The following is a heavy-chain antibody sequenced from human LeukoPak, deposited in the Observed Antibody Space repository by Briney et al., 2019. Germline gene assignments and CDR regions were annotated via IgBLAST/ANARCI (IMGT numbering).Heavy chain of an antibody. D-gene: IGHD2-2*01. Sequence: PSETLSLTCTVSGGSINSYYWSWSRQPPGKGLEWIGYIYYTGSTEYHPSLKSRVTISLDTSKNQFSLKLTSVTAADTAVYYCARVYQSAEYYFDYWGQGNLASVSS. CDR2: IYYTGST. V-gene: IGHV4-59*01. CDR1: GGSINSYY. CDR3: ARVYQSAEYYFDY. J-gene: IGHJ4*02.